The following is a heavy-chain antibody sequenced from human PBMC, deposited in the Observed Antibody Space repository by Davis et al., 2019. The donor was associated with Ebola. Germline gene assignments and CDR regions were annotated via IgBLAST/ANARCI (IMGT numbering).Heavy chain of an antibody. CDR1: GFTFSGSA. J-gene: IGHJ6*02. Sequence: GESLKISCAASGFTFSGSAMHWVRQATGKGLEWVSAIGTAGDTYYPGSVKGRFTISRENAKNSLYLQMNSLRAEDTAVYYCARVGPYYYYGMDVWGQGTTVTVSS. CDR3: ARVGPYYYYGMDV. V-gene: IGHV3-13*01. D-gene: IGHD3-16*01. CDR2: IGTAGDT.